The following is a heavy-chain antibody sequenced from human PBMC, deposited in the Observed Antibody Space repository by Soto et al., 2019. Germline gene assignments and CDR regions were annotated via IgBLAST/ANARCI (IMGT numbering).Heavy chain of an antibody. CDR3: ARQVIAAAGTGYFQH. V-gene: IGHV4-39*01. CDR2: IHYTGNT. Sequence: PSETLSLTCTVSGGSISSISYYWGWIRQPPGKGLEYLGNIHYTGNTFYNASLKSRVTISVDTSKNQVSLKLRSVTAADTAVYYCARQVIAAAGTGYFQHWGQGAPVTVSS. CDR1: GGSISSISYY. J-gene: IGHJ1*01. D-gene: IGHD6-13*01.